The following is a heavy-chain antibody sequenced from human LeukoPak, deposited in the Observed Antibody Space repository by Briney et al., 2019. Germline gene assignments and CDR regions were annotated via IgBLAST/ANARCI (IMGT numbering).Heavy chain of an antibody. J-gene: IGHJ4*02. CDR1: GDTISGYY. CDR3: ARLATYGDFSD. CDR2: IFSSGNT. V-gene: IGHV4-59*08. Sequence: SETLSLTCSVSGDTISGYYWSWVRQPPGKGLEWIGYIFSSGNTKYNPSLESRVTISVDTSNNQFSLRLNSVTAADTAVYYCARLATYGDFSDWGQGTLVTVSS. D-gene: IGHD4-17*01.